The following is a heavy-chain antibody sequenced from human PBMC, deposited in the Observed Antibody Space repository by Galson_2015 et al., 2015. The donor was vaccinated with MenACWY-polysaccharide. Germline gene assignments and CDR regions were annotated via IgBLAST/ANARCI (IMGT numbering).Heavy chain of an antibody. CDR3: ARERATVIADSNGMDV. V-gene: IGHV3-48*01. J-gene: IGHJ6*02. Sequence: SLRLSCAASGFDFTRYSMNWVRQAPGKGLEWLSYITGSSATIYYADSVKGRFTISRDNAQKSLVLQLRSLTVEDTAVYYCARERATVIADSNGMDVWGQGTAVTVSS. CDR1: GFDFTRYS. D-gene: IGHD2-21*01. CDR2: ITGSSATI.